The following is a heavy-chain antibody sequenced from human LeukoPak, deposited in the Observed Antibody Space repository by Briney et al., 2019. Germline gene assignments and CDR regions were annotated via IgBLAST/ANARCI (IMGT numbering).Heavy chain of an antibody. Sequence: SETLSLTCAVSGYSISSGYYWGWIRQPPGKGLEWIGSIYHSGSTYYNPSLKSRVTISVDTSKNQFSLKLSSVTAADTAVYYCARAEALIVVVPAAYYFDYWGQGTLVTVSS. D-gene: IGHD2-2*01. CDR1: GYSISSGYY. CDR3: ARAEALIVVVPAAYYFDY. CDR2: IYHSGST. V-gene: IGHV4-38-2*01. J-gene: IGHJ4*02.